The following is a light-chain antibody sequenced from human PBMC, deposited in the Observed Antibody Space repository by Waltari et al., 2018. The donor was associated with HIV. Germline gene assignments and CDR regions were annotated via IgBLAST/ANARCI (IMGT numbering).Light chain of an antibody. Sequence: SSDLTQARSVSVSPGQTASITCSGHELANQYVHWYREKAGQAPVLVIHQDNERPLGVPERISGSKSGILATLTISGVLAEDEADYFCQSAGSSGTSVIFGGGTTLTVL. CDR3: QSAGSSGTSVI. CDR2: QDN. V-gene: IGLV3-25*03. J-gene: IGLJ2*01. CDR1: ELANQY.